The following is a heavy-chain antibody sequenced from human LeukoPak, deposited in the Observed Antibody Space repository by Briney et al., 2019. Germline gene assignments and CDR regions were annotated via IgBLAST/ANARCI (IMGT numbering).Heavy chain of an antibody. CDR3: AKDPNPFYDFWSGYK. J-gene: IGHJ4*02. CDR1: GFTLSSYA. CDR2: ISGSGGST. V-gene: IGHV3-23*01. D-gene: IGHD3-3*01. Sequence: GGSLRLSCAASGFTLSSYAMSWVRQAPGKGLEWVSAISGSGGSTYYADSVKGRFTISRDNSKNTLYLQMNSLRGEDTAVYYCAKDPNPFYDFWSGYKWGQGTLVTVSS.